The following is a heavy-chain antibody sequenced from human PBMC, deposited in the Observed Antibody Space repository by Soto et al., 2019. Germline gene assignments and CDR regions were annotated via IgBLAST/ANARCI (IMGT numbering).Heavy chain of an antibody. CDR2: INWNSGSI. V-gene: IGHV3-9*01. J-gene: IGHJ1*01. D-gene: IGHD6-13*01. Sequence: GGSLRLSCAASGFTFDDYAMHWVRQVPGKGLEWVSGINWNSGSIGYGDSVKGRFAISRDNAKNSLHLQMNSLSSEDTAFYYCVKDESINWYSGHFRHWGEGTLVTVSS. CDR3: VKDESINWYSGHFRH. CDR1: GFTFDDYA.